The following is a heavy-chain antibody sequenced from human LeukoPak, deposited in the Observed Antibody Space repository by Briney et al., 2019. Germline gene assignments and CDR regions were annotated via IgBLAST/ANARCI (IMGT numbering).Heavy chain of an antibody. D-gene: IGHD5/OR15-5a*01. CDR1: GYMFTSYA. CDR3: ARDLRGDAFDI. J-gene: IGHJ3*02. Sequence: ASVKVSCKASGYMFTSYAMNWVRQAPGQGLELMGWINTNTGNPTYAQGFTGRFVFPLDTSVSTAYLQISSLKAEDTAVYYCARDLRGDAFDIWGQGTMVTVSS. V-gene: IGHV7-4-1*02. CDR2: INTNTGNP.